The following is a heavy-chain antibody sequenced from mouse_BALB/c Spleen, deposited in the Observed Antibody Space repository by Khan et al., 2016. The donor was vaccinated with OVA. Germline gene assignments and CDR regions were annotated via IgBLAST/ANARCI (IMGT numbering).Heavy chain of an antibody. J-gene: IGHJ2*01. V-gene: IGHV1-7*01. CDR1: GYPFINYW. D-gene: IGHD1-1*01. CDR3: ARRGLRWDFDY. CDR2: INPSTGYP. Sequence: QVQLKESGAELAKLGASVKMSCKASGYPFINYWILGVKQRPGQGLEWIGYINPSTGYPEYNQNFKDKATLTADKSSSTAYMQLSSLTSEDSAVYYCARRGLRWDFDYWGQGTTLTVSS.